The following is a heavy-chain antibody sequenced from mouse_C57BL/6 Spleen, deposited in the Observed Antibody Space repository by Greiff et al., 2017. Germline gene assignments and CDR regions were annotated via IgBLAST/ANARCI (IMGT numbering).Heavy chain of an antibody. V-gene: IGHV1-18*01. J-gene: IGHJ1*03. D-gene: IGHD1-1*01. Sequence: VQLQQSGPELVKPGASVKIPCKASGYTFTDYNMDWVKQSHGKSLEWIGDINPNNGGTIYNQKFKGKATLTVDKSSSTAYMELRSLTSEDTAVYYCARYNSSHNYGSSYWYFDVWGTGTTVTVSS. CDR1: GYTFTDYN. CDR3: ARYNSSHNYGSSYWYFDV. CDR2: INPNNGGT.